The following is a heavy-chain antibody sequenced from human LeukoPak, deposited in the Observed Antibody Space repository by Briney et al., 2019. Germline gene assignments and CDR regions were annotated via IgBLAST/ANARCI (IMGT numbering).Heavy chain of an antibody. Sequence: GGSLRLSCAASGFSFSSYWMHWVRQAPGKGLVWVSRIKTDGSSATYADSVKGRFTISRDNSKNTLYLQMNSLRAEDTAVYYCARDVEGFGFDYWGQGTLVTVSS. CDR2: IKTDGSSA. D-gene: IGHD3-10*01. CDR1: GFSFSSYW. CDR3: ARDVEGFGFDY. J-gene: IGHJ4*02. V-gene: IGHV3-74*01.